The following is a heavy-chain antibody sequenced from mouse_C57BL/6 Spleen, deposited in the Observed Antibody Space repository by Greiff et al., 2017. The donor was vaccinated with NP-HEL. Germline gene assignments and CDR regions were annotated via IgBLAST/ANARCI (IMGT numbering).Heavy chain of an antibody. CDR2: IRNKANGYTT. CDR3: ARWEIFYYYGSMDY. CDR1: GFTFTDYY. Sequence: DVMLVESGGGLVQPGGSLSLSCAAFGFTFTDYYMSWVRQPPGKALEWLGFIRNKANGYTTEYSASVKGRFTISRDNSQSILYLQMNALRAEDSATYYCARWEIFYYYGSMDYWGQGTTLTVSS. V-gene: IGHV7-3*01. D-gene: IGHD1-1*01. J-gene: IGHJ2*01.